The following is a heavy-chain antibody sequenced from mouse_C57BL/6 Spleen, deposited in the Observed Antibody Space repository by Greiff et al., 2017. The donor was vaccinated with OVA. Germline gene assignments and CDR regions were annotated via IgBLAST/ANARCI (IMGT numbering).Heavy chain of an antibody. D-gene: IGHD4-1*01. Sequence: EVQLQQSGTVLARPGASVKMSCKTSGYTFTSYWMHWVKQRPGQGLEWIGAIYPGNSDTSYNQKFKGKAKLTAVTSASTAYMELSSLTNEDSAVYYCTRDNWDLGYYAMDYWGQGTSVTVSS. CDR3: TRDNWDLGYYAMDY. CDR1: GYTFTSYW. J-gene: IGHJ4*01. CDR2: IYPGNSDT. V-gene: IGHV1-5*01.